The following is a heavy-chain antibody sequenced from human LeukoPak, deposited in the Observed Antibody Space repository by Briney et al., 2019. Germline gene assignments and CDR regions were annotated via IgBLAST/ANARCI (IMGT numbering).Heavy chain of an antibody. CDR1: GYTFTNCG. J-gene: IGHJ4*02. V-gene: IGHV5-51*01. CDR3: ARLTRYCSGDSCYFDY. Sequence: KFGESLKISCKGSGYTFTNCGIGWVRQMPGKGLEWMGIIYPGDSDTRYSPSFQGQVTISADKSINTAYLQWSSLKASDTAIYYCARLTRYCSGDSCYFDYWGQGTLVTVSS. D-gene: IGHD2-15*01. CDR2: IYPGDSDT.